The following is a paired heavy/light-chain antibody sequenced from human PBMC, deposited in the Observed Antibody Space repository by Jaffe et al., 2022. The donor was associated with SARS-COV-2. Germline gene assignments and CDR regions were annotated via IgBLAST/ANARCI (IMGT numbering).Heavy chain of an antibody. J-gene: IGHJ4*02. Sequence: QVQLQESGPGLVKPSETLSLTCAVSGGSVSSGSHFWSWIRQPPGKGLEWIGYIYSSGNTNYNPSLKSRLTISLDTSKNQFSLKVRSVTAADTAVYYCARDNGDGYNLAYWGQGTLVTVSS. CDR2: IYSSGNT. D-gene: IGHD5-12*01. CDR3: ARDNGDGYNLAY. V-gene: IGHV4-61*01. CDR1: GGSVSSGSHF.
Light chain of an antibody. CDR3: NSRDSSGNHFV. J-gene: IGLJ1*01. V-gene: IGLV3-19*01. CDR2: DKT. CDR1: SLRSYS. Sequence: SSELTQDPAVSVALGQTVRITCQGDSLRSYSTSWYQQKPGQVPILVIYDKTIRPSGIPDRFSGSSSGNTASLTIAGAQAEDEADYYCNSRDSSGNHFVFGSGTKVTVL.